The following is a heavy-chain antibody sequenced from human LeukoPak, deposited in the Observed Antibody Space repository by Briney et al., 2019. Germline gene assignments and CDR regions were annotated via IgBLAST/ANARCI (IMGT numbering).Heavy chain of an antibody. CDR3: ARGRGTSGSNRDFYYYYYMDI. V-gene: IGHV1-3*01. J-gene: IGHJ6*03. CDR1: GYIFTDYA. Sequence: ASVKVSCKASGYIFTDYAIHWLRQAPGQRPEWMGWMNAGNGNTKYSQKFQGRITLIRDTSAATAYMELSSLRHDDLAVYYCARGRGTSGSNRDFYYYYYMDIWGKGTTVTVSS. D-gene: IGHD2-15*01. CDR2: MNAGNGNT.